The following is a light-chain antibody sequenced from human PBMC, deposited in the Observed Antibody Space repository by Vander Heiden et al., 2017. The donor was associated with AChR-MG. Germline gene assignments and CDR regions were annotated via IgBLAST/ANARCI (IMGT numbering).Light chain of an antibody. CDR2: GSS. CDR1: SSNIGAGYA. Sequence: QSVLTQPPSVSGAPGQRVTISCTGSSSNIGAGYAVHWYQQFPGTAPKLLIYGSSNRPSGVPDRFSGSKSGTSASLAITGLQAEDEADYYCQSYDNSLSGSWVFGGGTKLTVL. J-gene: IGLJ3*02. V-gene: IGLV1-40*01. CDR3: QSYDNSLSGSWV.